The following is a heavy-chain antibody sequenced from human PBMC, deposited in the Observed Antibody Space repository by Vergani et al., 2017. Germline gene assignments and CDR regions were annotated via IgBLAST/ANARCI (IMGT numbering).Heavy chain of an antibody. V-gene: IGHV1-18*04. CDR2: ISTYNGHT. CDR1: GYSFTSYG. D-gene: IGHD4-17*01. Sequence: QDPLVQSGAEMRRPGASVKVSCKASGYSFTSYGINWVRQAPGQGLKWLGWISTYNGHTNYAQKFQDRVTLTTDTSTDTAFLEVTSLRSDDTAVYYCARTDYHGDAGSRDWGQGTLVTVSS. CDR3: ARTDYHGDAGSRD. J-gene: IGHJ4*02.